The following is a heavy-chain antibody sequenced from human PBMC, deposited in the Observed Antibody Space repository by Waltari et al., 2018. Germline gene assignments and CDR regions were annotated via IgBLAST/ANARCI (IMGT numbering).Heavy chain of an antibody. CDR3: ASVHVGGVEWYYFDY. CDR2: IYHSGST. Sequence: QVQLQESGPGLVKPSETLSLTCTVSGYSISSGYYWGWFRQPPGKGLEWIGSIYHSGSTYYNPSLKSRVTISVDTSKNQFSLKLSSVTAADTAVYYCASVHVGGVEWYYFDYWGQGTLVTVSS. J-gene: IGHJ4*02. D-gene: IGHD3-3*01. V-gene: IGHV4-38-2*02. CDR1: GYSISSGYY.